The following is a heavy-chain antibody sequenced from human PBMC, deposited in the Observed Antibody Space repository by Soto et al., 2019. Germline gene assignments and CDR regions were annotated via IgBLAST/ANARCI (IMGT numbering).Heavy chain of an antibody. CDR1: GFTFSSYG. D-gene: IGHD1-26*01. Sequence: PGGSLRLSCAASGFTFSSYGMHWVRQAPGKGLEWVAVIWYDGSNKYYADSVKGRFTISRDNSKNTLYLQMNSLRAEDTAVYYCARGLLGMYSGSYTPSYYYYGMDVWGQGTTVTVSS. CDR2: IWYDGSNK. CDR3: ARGLLGMYSGSYTPSYYYYGMDV. J-gene: IGHJ6*02. V-gene: IGHV3-33*01.